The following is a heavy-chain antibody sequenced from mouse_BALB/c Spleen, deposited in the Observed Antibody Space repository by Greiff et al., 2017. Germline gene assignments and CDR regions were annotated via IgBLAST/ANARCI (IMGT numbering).Heavy chain of an antibody. Sequence: EVQLVESGGGLVQPGGSLKLSCAASGFTFSSYGMSWVRQTPDKRLELVATINSNGGSTYYPDSVKGRFTISRDNAKNTLYLQMSSLKSEDTAMYYCARDRGPFAYWGQGTLVTVSA. D-gene: IGHD3-1*01. CDR1: GFTFSSYG. CDR2: INSNGGST. V-gene: IGHV5-6-3*01. CDR3: ARDRGPFAY. J-gene: IGHJ3*01.